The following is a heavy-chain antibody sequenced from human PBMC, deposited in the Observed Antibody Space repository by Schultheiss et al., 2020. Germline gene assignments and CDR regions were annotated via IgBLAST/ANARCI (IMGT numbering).Heavy chain of an antibody. CDR3: ARVHGDSVYWYFDL. CDR2: IYYSGST. Sequence: SETLSLTCTVSGGSISSSGYYWGWIRQPPGKGLEWIGSIYYSGSTYYNPSLKSRVTISVDTSKNQFSLKLSSVTAADTAVYYCARVHGDSVYWYFDLWGRGTLVTVS. J-gene: IGHJ2*01. D-gene: IGHD4-17*01. CDR1: GGSISSSGYY. V-gene: IGHV4-39*01.